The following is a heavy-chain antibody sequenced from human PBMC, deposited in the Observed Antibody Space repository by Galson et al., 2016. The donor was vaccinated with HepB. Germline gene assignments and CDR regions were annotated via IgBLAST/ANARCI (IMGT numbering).Heavy chain of an antibody. J-gene: IGHJ4*02. CDR1: GYPFTTHG. CDR3: ARDRGDANSFIKRYYLDY. CDR2: INADKTKT. D-gene: IGHD3-10*01. Sequence: SVKVSCKASGYPFTTHGIHWVRQAPGQRLEWVGWINADKTKTRYSRKFQGRVTITSDTSATTVYLDLSSLTSEDTSFYYCARDRGDANSFIKRYYLDYWGQGTLVTVSS. V-gene: IGHV1-3*01.